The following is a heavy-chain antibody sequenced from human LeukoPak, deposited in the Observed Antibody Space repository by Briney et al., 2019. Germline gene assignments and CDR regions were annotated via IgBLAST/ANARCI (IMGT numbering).Heavy chain of an antibody. CDR2: ISGSGGST. V-gene: IGHV3-23*01. J-gene: IGHJ4*02. CDR3: AKETDTAMVGGFDY. CDR1: GFTVSSNY. Sequence: GGSLRLSCAASGFTVSSNYMSWVRQAPGKGLEWVSAISGSGGSTYYADSVKGRFTISRDNSKNTLYLQMNSLRAEDTAVYYCAKETDTAMVGGFDYWGQGTLVTVSS. D-gene: IGHD5-18*01.